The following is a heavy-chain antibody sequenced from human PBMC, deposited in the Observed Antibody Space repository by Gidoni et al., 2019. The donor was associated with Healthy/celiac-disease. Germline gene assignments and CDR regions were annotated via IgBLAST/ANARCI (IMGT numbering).Heavy chain of an antibody. D-gene: IGHD5-18*01. J-gene: IGHJ4*02. CDR2: ISSSGGST. V-gene: IGHV3-23*01. CDR3: AKAEELWSSFDY. Sequence: EVQLLESGGGLVQPGGSLRLSYAASGCTFSSYAMSWVRQAPGKGLEWVSAISSSGGSTYYADSVKGRFTISRDNSKNTLYLQMNSLRAEDTAVYYCAKAEELWSSFDYWGQGTLVTVSS. CDR1: GCTFSSYA.